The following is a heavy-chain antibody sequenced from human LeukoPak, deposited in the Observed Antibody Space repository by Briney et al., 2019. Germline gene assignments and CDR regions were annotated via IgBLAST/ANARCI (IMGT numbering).Heavy chain of an antibody. D-gene: IGHD3-16*01. CDR1: GFTFSSYA. Sequence: PGGSLRLSCAASGFTFSSYAMHWVRQAPGKGLVWVSRINTDGSSTSYADSVKGRFTISRDNAKNTLYLQMNSLRAEDTAIYYCAREIIGGAKWDAFDIWGQGAMVTVSS. V-gene: IGHV3-74*01. J-gene: IGHJ3*02. CDR3: AREIIGGAKWDAFDI. CDR2: INTDGSST.